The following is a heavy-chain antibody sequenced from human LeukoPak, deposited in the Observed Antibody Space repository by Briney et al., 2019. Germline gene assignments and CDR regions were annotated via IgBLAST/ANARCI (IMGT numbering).Heavy chain of an antibody. V-gene: IGHV3-48*02. D-gene: IGHD3-22*01. CDR1: GFIFSNYD. CDR2: ITTSSSPI. Sequence: VGSLRLSCVTFGFIFSNYDMIWVRQVPGKGLEWVSYITTSSSPIYYADSVKGRFTISRDNARDSLYLQMNSLRDEDTAVYFCVRGYYDSSGYYGSGYWGQGTLVSVSS. CDR3: VRGYYDSSGYYGSGY. J-gene: IGHJ4*02.